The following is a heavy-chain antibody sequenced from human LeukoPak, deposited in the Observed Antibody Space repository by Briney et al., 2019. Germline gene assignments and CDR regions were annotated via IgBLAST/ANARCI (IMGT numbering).Heavy chain of an antibody. J-gene: IGHJ4*02. CDR1: GFTFSSYA. D-gene: IGHD3-10*02. CDR3: ATSGLRSGYYV. CDR2: ISGSGGST. V-gene: IGHV3-23*01. Sequence: GGSLRLSCAASGFTFSSYAMSWVRQAPGKGLEWVSAISGSGGSTYYTDSVKGRFTISRDNSKNTLYLQMNSLRAEDTAVYYCATSGLRSGYYVWGQGTLVTVSS.